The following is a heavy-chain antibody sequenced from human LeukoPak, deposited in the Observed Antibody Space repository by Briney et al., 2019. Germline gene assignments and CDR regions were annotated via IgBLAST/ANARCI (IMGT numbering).Heavy chain of an antibody. CDR2: MNPNSGNT. J-gene: IGHJ4*02. CDR1: GYTFTSYD. CDR3: ARGRSSHGGSRIDY. D-gene: IGHD2-15*01. V-gene: IGHV1-8*03. Sequence: ASVKVSCKASGYTFTSYDINWVRQATGQGLEWMGWMNPNSGNTGYAQKFQGRVTITRNTSISTVYMELSSLRSGDTAVYYCARGRSSHGGSRIDYWGQGTLVTVSS.